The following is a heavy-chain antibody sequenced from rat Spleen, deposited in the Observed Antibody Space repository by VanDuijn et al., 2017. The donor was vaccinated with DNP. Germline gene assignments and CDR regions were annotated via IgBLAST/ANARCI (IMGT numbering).Heavy chain of an antibody. Sequence: EVQLVESGGGLVQPGRSLKLSCAASGFTFSDYYMAWVRQAPTKGLEWVAYISYDGGSTYYGDSVKGRFTISRDNTKSTLYLQMNSLRPEDMATYYCVRRGGKGLFSKWGQGTLVTVSS. CDR1: GFTFSDYY. J-gene: IGHJ3*01. V-gene: IGHV5-22*01. CDR2: ISYDGGST. CDR3: VRRGGKGLFSK. D-gene: IGHD3-1*01.